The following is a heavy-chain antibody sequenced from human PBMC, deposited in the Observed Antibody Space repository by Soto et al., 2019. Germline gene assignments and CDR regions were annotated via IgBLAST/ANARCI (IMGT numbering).Heavy chain of an antibody. CDR1: GYSFTDYH. D-gene: IGHD2-8*01. Sequence: ASVKVSCKASGYSFTDYHIHWVRQAPEKGVEGLGRINPKRGGTSTAQKFQGGVTMTRDRSISTVYMELTRLRSDDTAVYFCARGHSTDCSNGVCSFFYNHEMDVWGQGTTVTGSS. CDR2: INPKRGGT. J-gene: IGHJ6*02. CDR3: ARGHSTDCSNGVCSFFYNHEMDV. V-gene: IGHV1-2*06.